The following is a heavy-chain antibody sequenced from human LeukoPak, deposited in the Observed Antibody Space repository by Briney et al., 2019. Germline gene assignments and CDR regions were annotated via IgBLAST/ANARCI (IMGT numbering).Heavy chain of an antibody. D-gene: IGHD3-3*01. J-gene: IGHJ5*02. CDR1: GGSFSGYY. V-gene: IGHV4-34*01. Sequence: SETLSLTCAVYGGSFSGYYRSWIRQPPGKGLEWIGEINHSGSTNYNPSLKSRVTISVDTSKNQFSLKLSSVTAADTAVYYCARGLITIFGVVTDGWFDPWGQGTLVTVSS. CDR3: ARGLITIFGVVTDGWFDP. CDR2: INHSGST.